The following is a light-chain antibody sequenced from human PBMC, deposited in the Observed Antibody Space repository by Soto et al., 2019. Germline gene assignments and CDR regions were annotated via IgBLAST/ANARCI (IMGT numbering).Light chain of an antibody. Sequence: DIQMTQSPSSLSASVGDRVTITCRASQGISNYLAWYQQKPGKVPKLLIYAASTLQSGVPSRFSGSGSGTDFTLTISSLQPEDVATYYCQKYNSAPRWTFGQGTNVEIK. CDR3: QKYNSAPRWT. CDR1: QGISNY. V-gene: IGKV1-27*01. CDR2: AAS. J-gene: IGKJ1*01.